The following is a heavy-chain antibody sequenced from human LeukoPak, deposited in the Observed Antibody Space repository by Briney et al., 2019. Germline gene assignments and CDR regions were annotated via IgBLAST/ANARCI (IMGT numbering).Heavy chain of an antibody. D-gene: IGHD3-22*01. CDR3: ARALITMRDDYFDY. CDR2: IYYSGST. Sequence: NPSETLSLTCTVSGGSISSYYWSWIRQPPGKGLEWIGYIYYSGSTNYNPSLKSRVTISVDTSKNQFSLKLSSVTAADTAVYYCARALITMRDDYFDYWGQGTLVTVS. CDR1: GGSISSYY. V-gene: IGHV4-59*01. J-gene: IGHJ4*02.